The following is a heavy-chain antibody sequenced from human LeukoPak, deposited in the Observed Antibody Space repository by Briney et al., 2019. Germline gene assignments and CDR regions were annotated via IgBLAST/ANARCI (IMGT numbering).Heavy chain of an antibody. CDR3: AKDPHSPYCSGGSCYSDY. V-gene: IGHV3-23*01. Sequence: GGSLRLSCAASGFTFSSYAMSWVRQAPGKGLEWVSAISGSGGSTYYADSVKGRLTISRDNSKNTLYLQMNSLRAEDTAVYYCAKDPHSPYCSGGSCYSDYWGQGTLVTVSS. J-gene: IGHJ4*02. D-gene: IGHD2-15*01. CDR2: ISGSGGST. CDR1: GFTFSSYA.